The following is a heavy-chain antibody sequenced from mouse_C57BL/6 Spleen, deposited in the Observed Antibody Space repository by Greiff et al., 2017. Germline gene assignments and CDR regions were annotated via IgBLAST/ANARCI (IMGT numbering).Heavy chain of an antibody. Sequence: EVHLVESGGDLVKPGGSLKLSCAASGFTFSSYGMSWVRQTPDKRLEWVATISSGGSYTEYPDSVKGRFTISRDNAKNTLYLQMSSLKSEDTAMYYCARHTHCYGSSYDAMYYWGQGASVTVSS. J-gene: IGHJ4*01. V-gene: IGHV5-6*01. CDR3: ARHTHCYGSSYDAMYY. D-gene: IGHD1-1*01. CDR1: GFTFSSYG. CDR2: ISSGGSYT.